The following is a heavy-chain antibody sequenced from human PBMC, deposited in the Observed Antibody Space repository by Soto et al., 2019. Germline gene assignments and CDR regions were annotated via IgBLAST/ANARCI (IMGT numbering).Heavy chain of an antibody. J-gene: IGHJ6*02. V-gene: IGHV1-69*13. D-gene: IGHD4-4*01. CDR2: IIPIFGTA. CDR1: GGTFSSYA. CDR3: ARDPGNSNYNYYYYYGMDV. Sequence: ASVKVSCKASGGTFSSYAISWVRQAPGQGLEWMGGIIPIFGTANYAQKFQGRVTITADESTSTAYMELSSLRSEDTAVYYCARDPGNSNYNYYYYYGMDVWGQGTTVTVSS.